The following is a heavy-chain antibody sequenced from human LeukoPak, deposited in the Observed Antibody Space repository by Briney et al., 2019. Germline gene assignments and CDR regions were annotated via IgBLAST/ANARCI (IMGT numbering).Heavy chain of an antibody. CDR2: ISDSGDST. CDR3: AVHNSGFCY. J-gene: IGHJ4*02. D-gene: IGHD3-22*01. V-gene: IGHV3-23*01. Sequence: GGSLRLSCAVSGFTFSIYGMSWVRQAPGKGLEWVSAISDSGDSTYYADSVKGRFTISRDNSKNTLYLQMNSLRAEVTAVYYCAVHNSGFCYWGQGTQVTVSS. CDR1: GFTFSIYG.